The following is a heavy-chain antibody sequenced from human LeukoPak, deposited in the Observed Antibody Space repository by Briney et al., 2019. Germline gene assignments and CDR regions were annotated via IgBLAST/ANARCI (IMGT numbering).Heavy chain of an antibody. D-gene: IGHD1-20*01. Sequence: GASVKVSCKASGGTFSSYAISWVRQAPGQGLEWMGRIIPIFGTANYAQKFQGRVTITTDGSTSTAYMELSSLRSEDTAVYYCARDAYNSNVGSWGQGTLVTVSS. V-gene: IGHV1-69*05. CDR3: ARDAYNSNVGS. CDR1: GGTFSSYA. CDR2: IIPIFGTA. J-gene: IGHJ5*02.